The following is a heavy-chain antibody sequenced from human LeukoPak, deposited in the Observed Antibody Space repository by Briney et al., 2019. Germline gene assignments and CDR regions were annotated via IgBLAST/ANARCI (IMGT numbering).Heavy chain of an antibody. CDR3: ARDPMADFDY. J-gene: IGHJ4*02. V-gene: IGHV3-30*03. Sequence: PGGSLRLSCAVSGFTFNSFGMHWVRQTPGKGLEWVAVISNDGRNQYYADSVKGRFTISRDNSKNTLFLQMNSLRTEDTAVYYCARDPMADFDYWGQGSLVTVSS. CDR1: GFTFNSFG. D-gene: IGHD2-8*01. CDR2: ISNDGRNQ.